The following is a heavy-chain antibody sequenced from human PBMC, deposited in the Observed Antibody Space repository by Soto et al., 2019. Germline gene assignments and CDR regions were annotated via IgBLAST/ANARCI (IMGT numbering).Heavy chain of an antibody. D-gene: IGHD2-15*01. CDR1: GGSFSCYY. CDR2: INHSGST. J-gene: IGHJ4*02. CDR3: ARGGLGYCSGGSCSSVDY. Sequence: KPSETLSLTCAVYGGSFSCYYWSWIRQPPGKGLEWIGEINHSGSTNYNPSLKSRVTISVDTSKNQFSLKLSSVTAADTAVYYCARGGLGYCSGGSCSSVDYWGQGTLVTVSS. V-gene: IGHV4-34*01.